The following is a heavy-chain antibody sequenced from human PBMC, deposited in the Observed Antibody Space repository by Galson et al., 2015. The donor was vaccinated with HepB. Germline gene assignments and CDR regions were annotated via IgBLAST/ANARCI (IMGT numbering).Heavy chain of an antibody. Sequence: SVKASCKASGGTFSSYAISWVRQAPGQGLEWMGGFIPIFGTANYAQKFQGRVTITADKSTSTAYMELSSLRSEDTAVYYCARDLSWHGGNSISFDYWGQGTLVTVSS. CDR3: ARDLSWHGGNSISFDY. J-gene: IGHJ4*02. V-gene: IGHV1-69*06. CDR1: GGTFSSYA. D-gene: IGHD4-23*01. CDR2: FIPIFGTA.